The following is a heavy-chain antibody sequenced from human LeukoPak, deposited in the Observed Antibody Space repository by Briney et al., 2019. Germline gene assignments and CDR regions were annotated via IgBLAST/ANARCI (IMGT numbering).Heavy chain of an antibody. Sequence: PGGSLRLSCTASGFTFSNYAMHWLRQAPGKGLEWVANIKRDGSEQYYVDSVKGRFIISRDNAKNSVSLQMSSLRAEDTAVYYCGGGPGYWGQGTLVTVSS. D-gene: IGHD2-15*01. CDR1: GFTFSNYA. V-gene: IGHV3-7*01. CDR3: GGGPGY. J-gene: IGHJ4*02. CDR2: IKRDGSEQ.